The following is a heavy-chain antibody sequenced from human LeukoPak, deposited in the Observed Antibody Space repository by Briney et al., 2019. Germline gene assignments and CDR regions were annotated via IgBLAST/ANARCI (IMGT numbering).Heavy chain of an antibody. Sequence: GRSLRLSCAASGFTFSSYAMHWVRQAPGKGLEWVAVISYDGSNKYYADSVKGRFTISRDNSKNTLYLQMNSLRAEDTAVCYCARVSSGWYYFDYWGQGTLVTVSS. D-gene: IGHD6-19*01. CDR1: GFTFSSYA. J-gene: IGHJ4*02. V-gene: IGHV3-30*04. CDR3: ARVSSGWYYFDY. CDR2: ISYDGSNK.